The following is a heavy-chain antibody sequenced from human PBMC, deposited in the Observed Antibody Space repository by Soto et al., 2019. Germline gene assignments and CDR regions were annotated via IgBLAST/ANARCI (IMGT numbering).Heavy chain of an antibody. V-gene: IGHV1-69*01. CDR1: GGTFSSYA. CDR2: IILIFGTA. D-gene: IGHD2-8*02. CDR3: ARGIEVVYAIRYYYYVMDV. J-gene: IGHJ6*02. Sequence: QVQLVQSGAEVKKPGSSVKVSCKASGGTFSSYAISWVRQAPGHGLEWMGGIILIFGTANYAQKFQGRVTITADESTSPAYMELSSLRSEDTAVYYCARGIEVVYAIRYYYYVMDVWGQGTTVTVSS.